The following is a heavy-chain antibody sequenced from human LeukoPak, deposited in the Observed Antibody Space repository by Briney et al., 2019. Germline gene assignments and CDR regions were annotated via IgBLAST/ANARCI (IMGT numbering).Heavy chain of an antibody. V-gene: IGHV1-2*02. CDR3: ARGNCSSTSCSSYGDYWKPLDY. J-gene: IGHJ4*02. D-gene: IGHD2-2*01. Sequence: ASVKVSCKASGYSFTDYYIHWVRQAPGQGLEWMGWINPNTGGTNYAQKFQGRVTMTRDTSISTAYMELSRLRSDGTAVYYCARGNCSSTSCSSYGDYWKPLDYWGQGTLVTVSS. CDR1: GYSFTDYY. CDR2: INPNTGGT.